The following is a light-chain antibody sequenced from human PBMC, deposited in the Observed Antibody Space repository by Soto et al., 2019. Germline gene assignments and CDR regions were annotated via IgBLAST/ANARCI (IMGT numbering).Light chain of an antibody. CDR1: QSLLHSNGYNY. Sequence: DIVMTQSPLSLPVTPGEPASISCKSSQSLLHSNGYNYLDWYLQKPGQSPQLLIYLGSNRASGVPDRFSGSGSGRDFTLTISRVEAEDVGFYYCLQALQTPPWTFGQGTKVEIK. CDR2: LGS. J-gene: IGKJ1*01. V-gene: IGKV2-28*01. CDR3: LQALQTPPWT.